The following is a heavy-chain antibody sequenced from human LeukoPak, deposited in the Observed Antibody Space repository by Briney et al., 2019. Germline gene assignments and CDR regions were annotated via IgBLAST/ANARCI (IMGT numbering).Heavy chain of an antibody. J-gene: IGHJ3*02. V-gene: IGHV4-59*01. CDR1: GGSTSSYY. CDR2: IYYSGST. Sequence: SETLSLTCTVSGGSTSSYYWSWIRQLPGKGLEWIGYIYYSGSTNYNPSLKSRVTISVDTSKNQFSLKLSSVTAADTAVYYCARRGLVVVAATRLAFDIWGQGTMVTVSS. D-gene: IGHD2-15*01. CDR3: ARRGLVVVAATRLAFDI.